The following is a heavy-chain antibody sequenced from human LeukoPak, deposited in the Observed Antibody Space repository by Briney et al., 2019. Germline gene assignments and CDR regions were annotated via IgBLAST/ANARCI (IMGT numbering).Heavy chain of an antibody. CDR3: ARVFVPGGGTIQGGPRFDP. CDR2: IYYSGST. D-gene: IGHD1-1*01. CDR1: GGSISSGGYY. Sequence: SETLSLTCTVSGGSISSGGYYWSWIRQHPGKGLEWIGYIYYSGSTYYNPSLKSRVTISVDTSKNQFSLKLSSVTAADTAVYYCARVFVPGGGTIQGGPRFDPWGQGTLVTVSS. J-gene: IGHJ5*02. V-gene: IGHV4-31*03.